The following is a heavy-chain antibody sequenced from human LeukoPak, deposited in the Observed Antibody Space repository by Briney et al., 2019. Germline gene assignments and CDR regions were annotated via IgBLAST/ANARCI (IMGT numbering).Heavy chain of an antibody. J-gene: IGHJ4*02. CDR1: GGSISSSSYY. CDR2: IYYSGST. Sequence: SETLSLTCTVSGGSISSSSYYWGWIRQPPGKGLEWIGSIYYSGSTYYNPSLKSRVTISVDTSKNQFSLKLSSVTAADTAVYYCARGPAVAAAGYFDYWGQGTLVTVSS. D-gene: IGHD6-13*01. CDR3: ARGPAVAAAGYFDY. V-gene: IGHV4-39*07.